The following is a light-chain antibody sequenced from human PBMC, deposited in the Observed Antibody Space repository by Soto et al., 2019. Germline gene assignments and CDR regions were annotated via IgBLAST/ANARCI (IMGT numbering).Light chain of an antibody. CDR2: DAS. V-gene: IGKV1-17*01. J-gene: IGKJ5*01. CDR3: QQLFDSPIT. Sequence: DIQMTQSPSSLSASLGDRVTITCRASQGIGNDLCWYQQKPGKAPKLLIYDASSLESGVPSRFSGSGSGTEFTLTISSLEPDDFATYYCQQLFDSPITFGQGTRLEI. CDR1: QGIGND.